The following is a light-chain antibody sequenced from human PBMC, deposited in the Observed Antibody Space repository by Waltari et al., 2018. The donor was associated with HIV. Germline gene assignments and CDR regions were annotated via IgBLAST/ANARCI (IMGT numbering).Light chain of an antibody. Sequence: SSELTQPSSVSVSPGQTARITCSGDVLAKKYARWFQQKPGQAPVLVIYNDSERPSGIPERFSGSSSGTTVTLTISGAQVEDEADYYCYSAADNNLRVFGGGTKLTVL. CDR3: YSAADNNLRV. J-gene: IGLJ3*02. V-gene: IGLV3-27*01. CDR2: NDS. CDR1: VLAKKY.